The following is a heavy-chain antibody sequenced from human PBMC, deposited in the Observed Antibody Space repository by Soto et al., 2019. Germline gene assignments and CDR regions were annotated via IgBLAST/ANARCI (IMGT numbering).Heavy chain of an antibody. CDR1: GFTFSSYG. V-gene: IGHV3-30*18. CDR2: ISYDGSNK. J-gene: IGHJ6*02. CDR3: AKIFYGMDV. Sequence: GGSLRLSCAASGFTFSSYGMHWVRQAPGKGLEWVAVISYDGSNKYYADSVKGRFTISRDNSKNTLYLQMNSLRAEDTAVYYCAKIFYGMDVWGQGTTVTVSS.